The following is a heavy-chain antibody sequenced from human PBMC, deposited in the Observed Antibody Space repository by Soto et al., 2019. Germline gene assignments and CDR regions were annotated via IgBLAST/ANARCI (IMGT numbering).Heavy chain of an antibody. CDR2: IYYSGST. J-gene: IGHJ4*02. D-gene: IGHD3-22*01. Sequence: QLQLQESGPGLVKPSETLSLTCTVSGGSISSSSYYWGWIRQPPGKGLEWIGSIYYSGSTYYNPSPPTRVTISVETSKNPSSRKLSPLTVAAPPVYYCASPGMDYYDSSGYYYSPAYFDYWGQGTLVTAPS. CDR3: ASPGMDYYDSSGYYYSPAYFDY. V-gene: IGHV4-39*01. CDR1: GGSISSSSYY.